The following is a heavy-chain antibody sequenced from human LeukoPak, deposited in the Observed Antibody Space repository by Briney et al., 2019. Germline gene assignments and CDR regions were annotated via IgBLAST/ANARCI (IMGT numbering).Heavy chain of an antibody. Sequence: PGGSLRLSCAASGFTFSSYWMSWVRQAPGQGLEWVANIKQDGSEKYYVDSVKGRFTISRDNAKNSLYLQMNSLRAEDTAVYYCARHTSEIAHAFDIWGQGTMVTVS. J-gene: IGHJ3*02. CDR1: GFTFSSYW. V-gene: IGHV3-7*01. D-gene: IGHD2/OR15-2a*01. CDR3: ARHTSEIAHAFDI. CDR2: IKQDGSEK.